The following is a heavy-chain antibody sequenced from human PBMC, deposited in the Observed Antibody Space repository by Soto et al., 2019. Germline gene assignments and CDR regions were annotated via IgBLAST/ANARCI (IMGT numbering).Heavy chain of an antibody. CDR2: INRDGSEK. CDR1: GFTLSAYW. D-gene: IGHD6-13*01. V-gene: IGHV3-7*05. CDR3: ARDVSPGSSSLYLDAFDI. Sequence: EVQLEESGGDLVQPGGSLRLSCAASGFTLSAYWMTWVRQAPGKGLEWVANINRDGSEKSYLDSVRGRFTISRDNVGNSLDLQMDSLRADDTALYYCARDVSPGSSSLYLDAFDIWGQGTMVTVSS. J-gene: IGHJ3*02.